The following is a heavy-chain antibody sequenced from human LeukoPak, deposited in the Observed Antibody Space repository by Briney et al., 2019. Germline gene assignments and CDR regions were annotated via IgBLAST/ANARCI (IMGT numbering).Heavy chain of an antibody. CDR1: GFTFSSYA. D-gene: IGHD6-19*01. CDR2: ISGSGGST. CDR3: ARDLSGRQWLVPYYFDY. J-gene: IGHJ4*02. Sequence: GGSLRLSCAASGFTFSSYAMSWVRQAPGKGLEWVSTISGSGGSTYYADSVKGRFTISRDNAKNSLYLQMNSLRDEDTAVYYCARDLSGRQWLVPYYFDYWGQGTLVTVSS. V-gene: IGHV3-23*01.